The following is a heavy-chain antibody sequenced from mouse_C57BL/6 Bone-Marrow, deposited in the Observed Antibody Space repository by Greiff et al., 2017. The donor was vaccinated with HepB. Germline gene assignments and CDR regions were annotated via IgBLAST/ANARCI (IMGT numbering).Heavy chain of an antibody. CDR3: ARVHYGSPYAMDY. V-gene: IGHV1-18*01. CDR1: GYTFTDYN. CDR2: INPNNGGT. J-gene: IGHJ4*01. D-gene: IGHD1-1*01. Sequence: VHVKQSGPELVKPGASVKIPCKASGYTFTDYNMDWVKQSHGKSLEWIGDINPNNGGTIYNQKFKGKATLTVDKSSSTAYMELRSLTSEDTAVYYCARVHYGSPYAMDYWGQGTSVTVSS.